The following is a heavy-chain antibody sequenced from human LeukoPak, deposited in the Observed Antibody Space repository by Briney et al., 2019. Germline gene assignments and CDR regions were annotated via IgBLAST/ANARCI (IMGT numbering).Heavy chain of an antibody. CDR1: GFTFSSSA. CDR2: ISASGGST. CDR3: AKVGVDSSGYASVDAFDI. Sequence: GGSLRLSCAASGFTFSSSAMSWVRQVPGKGPEWVSGISASGGSTSYADSVRGRFTISRDNSKNTLYVQMNSLRDEDTAVYYCAKVGVDSSGYASVDAFDIWGQGTMVTVSS. J-gene: IGHJ3*02. V-gene: IGHV3-23*01. D-gene: IGHD3-22*01.